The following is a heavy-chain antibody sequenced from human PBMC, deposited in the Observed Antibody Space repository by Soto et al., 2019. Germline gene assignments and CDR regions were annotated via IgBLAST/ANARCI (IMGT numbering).Heavy chain of an antibody. CDR2: ISGSGGST. J-gene: IGHJ4*02. CDR1: GFTFSSYA. V-gene: IGHV3-23*01. Sequence: GGSLRLSCAASGFTFSSYAMSWVRQAPGKGLGWVSAISGSGGSTYYADSVKGRFTISRDNSKNTLYLQMNSLRAEDTAVYYCAKDSESALILRFLEWLFDYWGQGTLVTVSS. D-gene: IGHD3-3*01. CDR3: AKDSESALILRFLEWLFDY.